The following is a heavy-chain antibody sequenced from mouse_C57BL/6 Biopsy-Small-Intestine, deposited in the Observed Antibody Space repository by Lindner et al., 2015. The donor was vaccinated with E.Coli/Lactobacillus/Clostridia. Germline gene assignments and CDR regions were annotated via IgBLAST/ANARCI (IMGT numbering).Heavy chain of an antibody. Sequence: QLXESGPELVKPGASVKISCKASGYSFTGYYMHWVKQSPEKSLEWIGEINPSTGGTTYNQKFKAKATLTVDKSSSTAYIQLKSLTSEDSAVYYCARDRVASYWGRRDSGHCLC. CDR1: GYSFTGYY. V-gene: IGHV1-42*01. CDR3: ARDRVASY. J-gene: IGHJ3*01. D-gene: IGHD3-2*01. CDR2: INPSTGGT.